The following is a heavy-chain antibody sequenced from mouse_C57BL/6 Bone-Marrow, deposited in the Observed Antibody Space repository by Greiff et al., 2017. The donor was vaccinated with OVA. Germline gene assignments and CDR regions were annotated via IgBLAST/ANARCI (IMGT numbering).Heavy chain of an antibody. J-gene: IGHJ4*01. D-gene: IGHD2-3*01. V-gene: IGHV3-5*01. Sequence: EVKLLESGPGLVKPSQTVFLTCTVTGISITTGNYRWSWIRQFPGNKLEWIGYIYYSGTITYNPSLTSRTTITRDTPKNQFFLEMNSLTAEDTATYYCARDGYYGDYYAMDYWGQGTSVTVSS. CDR3: ARDGYYGDYYAMDY. CDR2: IYYSGTI. CDR1: GISITTGNYR.